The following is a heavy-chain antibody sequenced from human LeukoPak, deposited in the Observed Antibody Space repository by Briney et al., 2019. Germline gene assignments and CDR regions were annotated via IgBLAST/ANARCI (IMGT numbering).Heavy chain of an antibody. Sequence: GGSLRLSCAASGFTFSDYYMSWIRQTPGKGLEWVSDISSGSYHTNYADSVKGRFTISRDNAKSSLYLQMNSLRAEDTAVYYCARADYSNHRDDYWGQGTLVTVSS. CDR1: GFTFSDYY. CDR3: ARADYSNHRDDY. CDR2: ISSGSYHT. D-gene: IGHD4-11*01. J-gene: IGHJ4*02. V-gene: IGHV3-11*06.